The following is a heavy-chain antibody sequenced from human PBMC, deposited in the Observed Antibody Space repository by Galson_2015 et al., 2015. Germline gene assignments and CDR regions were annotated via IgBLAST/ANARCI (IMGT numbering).Heavy chain of an antibody. CDR2: ISSSSSTI. CDR3: ASDWRREWRNLLDY. CDR1: GFTFSSYS. V-gene: IGHV3-48*02. Sequence: SLRLSCAASGFTFSSYSMNWVRQAPGKGLEWVSYISSSSSTIYYADSVKGRFTISRDNAKNSLYLQMNSLRDEDTAVYYCASDWRREWRNLLDYWGQGTLVTVSS. D-gene: IGHD1-14*01. J-gene: IGHJ4*02.